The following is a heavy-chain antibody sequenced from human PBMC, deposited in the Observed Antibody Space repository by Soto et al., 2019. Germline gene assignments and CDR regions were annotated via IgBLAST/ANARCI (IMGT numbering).Heavy chain of an antibody. CDR1: GFTFSSYA. Sequence: GVSLRLSCAASGFTFSSYAMSWVRQAPGKGLEWVSAISGSGGSTYYADSVKGRFTISRDNSKNTLYLQMNSLRAEDTAVYYCEKVGYCSGLSCYSFAYYSGMDVWGQGTTVTVSS. J-gene: IGHJ6*02. CDR2: ISGSGGST. CDR3: EKVGYCSGLSCYSFAYYSGMDV. D-gene: IGHD2-15*01. V-gene: IGHV3-23*01.